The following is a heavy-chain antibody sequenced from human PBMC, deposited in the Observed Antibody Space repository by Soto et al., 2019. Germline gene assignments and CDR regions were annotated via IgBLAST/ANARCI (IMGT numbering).Heavy chain of an antibody. J-gene: IGHJ6*02. D-gene: IGHD2-8*01. CDR2: INPKSGGT. Sequence: ASVKLSCTASGYSFTDYHIHWVRQAPGQGLEWLGRINPKSGGTSTAQKFQGWVTMTTDTSISTASMELTRLTSDGTAIYYCARGDSTDCSNGVCSFFYNHDMDVWGQGTTVTVSS. CDR3: ARGDSTDCSNGVCSFFYNHDMDV. CDR1: GYSFTDYH. V-gene: IGHV1-2*04.